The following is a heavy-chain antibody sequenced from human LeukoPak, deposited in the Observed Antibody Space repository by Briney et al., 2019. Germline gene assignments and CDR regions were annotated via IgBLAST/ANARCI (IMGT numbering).Heavy chain of an antibody. CDR1: GFTFSSYA. CDR3: ARAVDFIATPDYYSDMDV. V-gene: IGHV3-64*01. Sequence: SGGSLRLSCAASGFTFSSYAMHWVRQAPGKGLEYVSAISSNGGSTYYANSVKGRFTISRDNSKNTLYLQMGSLRAEDMAVYYGARAVDFIATPDYYSDMDVGYKGTTVTVS. CDR2: ISSNGGST. J-gene: IGHJ6*03. D-gene: IGHD2-21*01.